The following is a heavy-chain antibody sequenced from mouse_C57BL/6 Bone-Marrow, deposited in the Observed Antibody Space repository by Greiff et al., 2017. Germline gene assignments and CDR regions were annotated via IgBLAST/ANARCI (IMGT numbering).Heavy chain of an antibody. CDR3: ARSRYPAWFAY. D-gene: IGHD1-1*01. V-gene: IGHV1-82*01. J-gene: IGHJ3*01. Sequence: VKLMESGPELVKPGASVKISCKASGYAFSSSWMNWVKQRPGKGLEWIGRIYPGDGDTNYNGKFKGKATLTADKSSSTAYMQLSSLTSEDSAVYFCARSRYPAWFAYWGQGTLVTVSA. CDR1: GYAFSSSW. CDR2: IYPGDGDT.